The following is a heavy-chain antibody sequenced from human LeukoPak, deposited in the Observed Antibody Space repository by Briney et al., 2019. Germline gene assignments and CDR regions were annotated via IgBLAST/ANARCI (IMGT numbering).Heavy chain of an antibody. CDR2: ISYDGSNK. Sequence: QPGRSLRLSCAASGFTFSSYAMHWVRQAPGKGLEWVAVISYDGSNKYYADSVKGRFTISRDNSKNTLYLQMNSLRAEDTAVYYCARHSSGWYYFDFWGQGTLVTVSS. CDR3: ARHSSGWYYFDF. D-gene: IGHD6-19*01. CDR1: GFTFSSYA. V-gene: IGHV3-30-3*01. J-gene: IGHJ4*02.